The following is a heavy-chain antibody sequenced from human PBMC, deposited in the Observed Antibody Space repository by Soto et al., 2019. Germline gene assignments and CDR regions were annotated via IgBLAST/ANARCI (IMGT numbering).Heavy chain of an antibody. D-gene: IGHD3-22*01. Sequence: AASGQGAFPASGSSFTSCSIHRVRRAPVHSLEWMGWINAGNGNTKYSQKFQGRVTITRDTSASTAYMELSSLRSEDTAVYYCARDKGYYDSSGYSEYFQHWGQRTLVTVS. CDR1: GSSFTSCS. J-gene: IGHJ1*01. V-gene: IGHV1-3*01. CDR2: INAGNGNT. CDR3: ARDKGYYDSSGYSEYFQH.